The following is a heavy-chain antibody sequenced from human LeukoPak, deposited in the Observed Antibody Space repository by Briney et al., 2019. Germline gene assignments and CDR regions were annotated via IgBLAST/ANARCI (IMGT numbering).Heavy chain of an antibody. CDR3: ARSTYPNWGATDY. CDR1: GFTFSSYA. Sequence: HPGGSLRLSCAASGFTFSSYAMHWVRQAPGKGLEWVAVISYDGSNKYYADSVKGRFTISRDNSKNTLYLQMNSLRAEDTAVYYCARSTYPNWGATDYWGQGTLVTVSS. CDR2: ISYDGSNK. V-gene: IGHV3-30*04. J-gene: IGHJ4*02. D-gene: IGHD1-26*01.